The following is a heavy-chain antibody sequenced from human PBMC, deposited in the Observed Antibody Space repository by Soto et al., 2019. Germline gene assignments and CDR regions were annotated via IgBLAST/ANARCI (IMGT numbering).Heavy chain of an antibody. CDR3: ARACSSNSCYDVFDY. J-gene: IGHJ4*02. D-gene: IGHD2-2*01. Sequence: PSETLSLTCAVSGGSISSSNWWSWVRQPPGKGLEWIGEIYHSGSTNYNPSLKSRVTISVDKSKNQFSLKLSSVTAADTAVYYCARACSSNSCYDVFDYWGQGTLVTVS. V-gene: IGHV4-4*02. CDR2: IYHSGST. CDR1: GGSISSSNW.